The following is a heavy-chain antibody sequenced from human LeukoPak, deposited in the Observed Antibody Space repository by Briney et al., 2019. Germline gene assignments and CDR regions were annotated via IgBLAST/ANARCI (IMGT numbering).Heavy chain of an antibody. CDR1: GFTFSSYS. CDR2: ISSSSSYI. J-gene: IGHJ6*03. CDR3: AREGLLGNYYMDV. Sequence: PGGSLRLSCAASGFTFSSYSMNWVCQAPGKGLEWVSSISSSSSYIYYADSVKGRFTISRDNAKNSLYLQMNSLRAEDTAVYYCAREGLLGNYYMDVWGKGTTVTVSS. V-gene: IGHV3-21*01. D-gene: IGHD1-26*01.